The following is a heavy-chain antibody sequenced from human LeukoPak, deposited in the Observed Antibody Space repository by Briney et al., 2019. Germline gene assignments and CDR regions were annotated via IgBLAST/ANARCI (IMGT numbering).Heavy chain of an antibody. J-gene: IGHJ6*02. CDR2: IYYSGST. V-gene: IGHV4-59*01. D-gene: IGHD6-19*01. CDR3: ARDGWAPGGMDV. CDR1: GGSISSYY. Sequence: TSETLSLTCTVSGGSISSYYWSWIRQPPGKGLEWIGHIYYSGSTNYNPSLKSRVTISVDTSKNQFSLKLSSVTAADTAVYYCARDGWAPGGMDVWGQGTTVTVSS.